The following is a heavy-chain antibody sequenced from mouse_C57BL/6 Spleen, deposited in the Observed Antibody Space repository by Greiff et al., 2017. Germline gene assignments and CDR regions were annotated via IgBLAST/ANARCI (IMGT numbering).Heavy chain of an antibody. CDR2: IYWDDDK. Sequence: QVTLKESGPGLLQSSQTLSLTCSFSGFSLSTSGMGVSWIRQPSGQGLEWLAHIYWDDDKRYNPSLKSRLTISKDTSRNQVFLKITSVDTADTATYYGARSIYDDYDASYWYFDVWGTGTTVTVSS. D-gene: IGHD2-4*01. CDR1: GFSLSTSGMG. CDR3: ARSIYDDYDASYWYFDV. J-gene: IGHJ1*03. V-gene: IGHV8-12*01.